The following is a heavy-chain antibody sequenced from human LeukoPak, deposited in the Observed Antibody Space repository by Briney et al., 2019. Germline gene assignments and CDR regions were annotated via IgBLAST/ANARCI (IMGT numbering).Heavy chain of an antibody. V-gene: IGHV4-34*01. J-gene: IGHJ4*02. CDR1: GGSFSGYY. CDR3: ARGKRPATPSHFDY. Sequence: SETLSLTCAVYGGSFSGYYWSWIRQPPGKGLEWIGEINHSGSTNYNPSLKSRVTISVDTSKNQFSLKLSSVTAADTAVYYCARGKRPATPSHFDYWGQGTLVTVSS. CDR2: INHSGST. D-gene: IGHD2-15*01.